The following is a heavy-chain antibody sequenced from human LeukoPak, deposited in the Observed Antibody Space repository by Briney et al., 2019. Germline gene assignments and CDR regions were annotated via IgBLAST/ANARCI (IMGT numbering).Heavy chain of an antibody. J-gene: IGHJ4*02. CDR2: ISGDAGRT. D-gene: IGHD1-26*01. CDR3: AKDRAWGAFAY. Sequence: GGSLRLSCAASGFIFSNHGMNWVRQAPGKGLEWVSGISGDAGRTYYADSVKGRFTISRDNSKHTLYLQMNSLRAEDTAIYYCAKDRAWGAFAYWGQGTLVTVSS. V-gene: IGHV3-23*01. CDR1: GFIFSNHG.